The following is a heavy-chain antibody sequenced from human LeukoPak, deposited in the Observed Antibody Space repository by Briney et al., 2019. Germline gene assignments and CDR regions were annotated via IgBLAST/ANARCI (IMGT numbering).Heavy chain of an antibody. Sequence: GGSLRLSCAASGFTVSSNYMSWVRQAPGKGLEWVAVIYSGGSTYYADSVKGRFTIPRHNSKNTLYLQMNSLGAEDTAVYYCARAYQNWGQGTLVTVSS. V-gene: IGHV3-53*04. CDR1: GFTVSSNY. CDR2: IYSGGST. D-gene: IGHD2-2*01. J-gene: IGHJ4*02. CDR3: ARAYQN.